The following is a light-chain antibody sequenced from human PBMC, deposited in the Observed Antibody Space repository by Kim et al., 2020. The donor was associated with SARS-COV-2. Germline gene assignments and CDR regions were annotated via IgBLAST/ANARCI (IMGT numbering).Light chain of an antibody. CDR1: QSVSSSY. J-gene: IGKJ3*01. CDR3: HQYGSSPEVT. Sequence: PGERATLSCRASQSVSSSYLAWYQQKPGQAPRLLIYGASSRANGIPDRFSGSGSGTDFTLTISRLEPEDFAVYYCHQYGSSPEVTFGPGTKADIK. CDR2: GAS. V-gene: IGKV3-20*01.